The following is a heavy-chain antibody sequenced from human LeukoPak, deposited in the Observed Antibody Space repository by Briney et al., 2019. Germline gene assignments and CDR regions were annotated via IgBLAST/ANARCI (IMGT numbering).Heavy chain of an antibody. CDR1: GYTFTSYY. CDR3: ASAPYYYGSGSYYLEFPYYYYYIDV. J-gene: IGHJ6*03. V-gene: IGHV1-46*01. D-gene: IGHD3-10*01. CDR2: IYPGGGST. Sequence: GASVKVSCKASGYTFTSYYIHWVRQAPGQGLEWMGIIYPGGGSTSYAQKFQGRVTITADESTSTAYMELSSLRSEDTAVYYCASAPYYYGSGSYYLEFPYYYYYIDVWGKGTTVTISS.